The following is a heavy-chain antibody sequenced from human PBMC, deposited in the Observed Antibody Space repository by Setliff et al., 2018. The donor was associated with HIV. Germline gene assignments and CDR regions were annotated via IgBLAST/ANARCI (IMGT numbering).Heavy chain of an antibody. CDR3: ARIAVGGSHGPDYHMDV. V-gene: IGHV1-8*03. J-gene: IGHJ6*03. CDR1: GYTFNNFD. Sequence: GASVKVSCKASGYTFNNFDINWVRQTAGQGLEWVGWMNPKTGNTGYAHRFQGRVSITRSTSTGTAYMELTGLKPEDTAAYFCARIAVGGSHGPDYHMDVWG. D-gene: IGHD6-13*01. CDR2: MNPKTGNT.